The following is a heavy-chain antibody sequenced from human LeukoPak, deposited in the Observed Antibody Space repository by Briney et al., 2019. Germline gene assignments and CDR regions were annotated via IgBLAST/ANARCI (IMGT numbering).Heavy chain of an antibody. Sequence: GGSLRLSCAASGFMFSGSPMHWVRQASGKGLEWVGHIRSKANNYATIYAASVEGRFTISRDESKKTAYLQMKSLKTEDTAVYYCARPSQYGSGTDYYFDSWGQGTLVTVSS. V-gene: IGHV3-73*01. CDR1: GFMFSGSP. CDR2: IRSKANNYAT. D-gene: IGHD3-10*01. J-gene: IGHJ4*02. CDR3: ARPSQYGSGTDYYFDS.